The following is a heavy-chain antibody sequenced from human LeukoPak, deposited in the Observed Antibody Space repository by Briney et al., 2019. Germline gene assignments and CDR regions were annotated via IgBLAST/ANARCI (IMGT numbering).Heavy chain of an antibody. V-gene: IGHV4-39*07. CDR2: IYYSGST. J-gene: IGHJ5*02. CDR1: GGSISSSSYY. D-gene: IGHD3-16*02. Sequence: SETLSLTCTVSGGSISSSSYYWGWIRQPPGKGLEWIGSIYYSGSTYYNPSLKSRVTISVDTSKNQFSLKLSSVTAADTAVYYCARVSVFGFDPWGQGTLVTVSS. CDR3: ARVSVFGFDP.